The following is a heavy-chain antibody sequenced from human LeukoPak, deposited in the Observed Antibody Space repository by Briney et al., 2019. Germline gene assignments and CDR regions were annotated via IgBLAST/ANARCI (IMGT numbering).Heavy chain of an antibody. CDR2: IYPGDSDT. J-gene: IGHJ4*02. D-gene: IGHD3-22*01. CDR1: GYNFTTYW. CDR3: AVNYGSSSYSYDY. Sequence: TGESLKISCKASGYNFTTYWIAWVRQMPGKGLEWMGSIYPGDSDTKYSPSFQGQVTISADKSITTAYLQWSSLKASDTAIYYCAVNYGSSSYSYDYWGQGILVTVSS. V-gene: IGHV5-51*01.